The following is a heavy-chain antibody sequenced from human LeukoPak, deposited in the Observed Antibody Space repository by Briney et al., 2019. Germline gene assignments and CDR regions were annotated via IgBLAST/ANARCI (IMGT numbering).Heavy chain of an antibody. V-gene: IGHV1-8*01. Sequence: ASVTVSCTASGYTFTSYDINWVRQAPGQGLEWMGWMNPNSGNTDYAQTFQGRVTMTRNTSISTAYMELSSLRSEDTAVYYCARGPAYYDFWSGYYLPHWFDPWGQGTLVTVSS. CDR2: MNPNSGNT. CDR3: ARGPAYYDFWSGYYLPHWFDP. J-gene: IGHJ5*02. CDR1: GYTFTSYD. D-gene: IGHD3-3*01.